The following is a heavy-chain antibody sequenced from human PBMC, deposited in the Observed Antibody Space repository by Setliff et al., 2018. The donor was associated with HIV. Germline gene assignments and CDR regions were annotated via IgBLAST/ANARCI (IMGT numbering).Heavy chain of an antibody. CDR1: GFTFSSYT. CDR3: KAYYYDSSGYSPDDFDI. CDR2: ISSSSSYI. V-gene: IGHV3-21*01. J-gene: IGHJ3*02. Sequence: PGGSLRLSCAASGFTFSSYTMNWVRQAPGKGLEWVSYISSSSSYIYYGDSVKGRFTISRDNAKKSLYLQMNSLRAEDTAVYYCKAYYYDSSGYSPDDFDIWGQGTMVT. D-gene: IGHD3-22*01.